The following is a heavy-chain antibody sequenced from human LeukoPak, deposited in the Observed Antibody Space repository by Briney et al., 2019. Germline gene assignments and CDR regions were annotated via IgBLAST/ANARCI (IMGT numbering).Heavy chain of an antibody. CDR3: ARGSDCSSTSCYLTYYYYYGMDV. CDR1: GGSFSGYY. V-gene: IGHV4-34*01. J-gene: IGHJ6*02. D-gene: IGHD2-2*01. CDR2: INHSGST. Sequence: SETLSLTCAVYGGSFSGYYWSWIRQPPGKGLEWIGEINHSGSTNYNPSLESRVTISVDTSKNQFPLKLSSVTAADAAVYYCARGSDCSSTSCYLTYYYYYGMDVWGQGTTVTVSS.